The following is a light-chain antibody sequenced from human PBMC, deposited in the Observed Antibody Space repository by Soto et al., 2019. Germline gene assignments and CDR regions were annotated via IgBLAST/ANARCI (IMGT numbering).Light chain of an antibody. V-gene: IGKV3-11*01. CDR3: HQRQSWPRT. J-gene: IGKJ1*01. CDR2: GPP. Sequence: EIVLTQSPASLSLSPGERATLSCRPSQSVEIDLLWYQQKPRRAPSLLFFGPPIRATGIPARFSGSGSGTDFTLTINSLAPEDFAIYYCHQRQSWPRTFGQGTKVDIK. CDR1: QSVEID.